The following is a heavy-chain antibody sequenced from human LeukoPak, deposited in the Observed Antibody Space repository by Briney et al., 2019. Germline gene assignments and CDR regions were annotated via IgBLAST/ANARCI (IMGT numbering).Heavy chain of an antibody. CDR3: ARIEDYGGNSVNY. CDR1: GGSISSYY. J-gene: IGHJ4*02. CDR2: IYYSGST. Sequence: SETLSLTCTVSGGSISSYYWSWIRQPPGKGLEWIGYIYYSGSTNYNPSLKSRVTISVDTSKNQFSLKLSSVTAADTAVYYCARIEDYGGNSVNYWGQGTLVTVSS. D-gene: IGHD4-23*01. V-gene: IGHV4-59*01.